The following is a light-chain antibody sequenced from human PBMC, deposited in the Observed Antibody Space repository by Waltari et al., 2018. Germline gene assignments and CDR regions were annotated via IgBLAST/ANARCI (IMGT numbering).Light chain of an antibody. J-gene: IGKJ4*01. V-gene: IGKV3-20*01. Sequence: EIVLTQSPGTLSLSPGEGATLSCRTSQTIRTTYLAWYQQKPGQAPTLLIYGTFSRATGIPDRFTGSGSGTDFSLTISSLAPEDFATYYCQQYDISPLTFGGGTKVEIK. CDR1: QTIRTTY. CDR2: GTF. CDR3: QQYDISPLT.